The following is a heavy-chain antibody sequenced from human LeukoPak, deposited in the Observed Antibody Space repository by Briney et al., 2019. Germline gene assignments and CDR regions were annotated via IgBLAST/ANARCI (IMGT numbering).Heavy chain of an antibody. CDR2: IYYSGST. J-gene: IGHJ6*02. V-gene: IGHV4-59*01. CDR3: ARDPVGNYEHGYYYGMDV. D-gene: IGHD3-3*01. Sequence: KTSETLSLTCTVSGGSISSYYWSWIRQPPGKGLEWIGYIYYSGSTNYNPSLKSRVTISVDTSKNQFSLKLSSVTAADTAVYYCARDPVGNYEHGYYYGMDVWGQGTMVTVSS. CDR1: GGSISSYY.